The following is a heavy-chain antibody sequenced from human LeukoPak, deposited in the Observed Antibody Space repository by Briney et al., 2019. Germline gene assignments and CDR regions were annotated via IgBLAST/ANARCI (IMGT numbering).Heavy chain of an antibody. Sequence: APVKVSCKVSGYTLTELSMHWVRQAPGKGLEWMGGFDPEDGETIYAQKFQGRVTMTEDTSTDTAYMELSSLRSEDTAVYYCATGGGHHYYYYYGMDVWGQGTTVTVSS. J-gene: IGHJ6*02. V-gene: IGHV1-24*01. CDR1: GYTLTELS. CDR3: ATGGGHHYYYYYGMDV. D-gene: IGHD1-26*01. CDR2: FDPEDGET.